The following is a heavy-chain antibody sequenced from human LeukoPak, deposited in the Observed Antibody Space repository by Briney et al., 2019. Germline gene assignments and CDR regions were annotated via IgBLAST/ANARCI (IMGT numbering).Heavy chain of an antibody. D-gene: IGHD6-13*01. V-gene: IGHV1-2*02. CDR1: GYTFTGYY. J-gene: IGHJ4*02. Sequence: ASGKVSCKASGYTFTGYYMHWVRQAPGQGLEWMGWINPNSGGTNYAQKFQGRVTMTRDTSISTAYMELSRLRSDDTAVYYCRIAAAGNRRYYFDYWGQGTLVTVSS. CDR2: INPNSGGT. CDR3: RIAAAGNRRYYFDY.